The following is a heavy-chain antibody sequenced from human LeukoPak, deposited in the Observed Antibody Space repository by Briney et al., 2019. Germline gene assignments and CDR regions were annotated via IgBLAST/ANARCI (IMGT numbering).Heavy chain of an antibody. CDR2: IYTSGST. Sequence: PSETLSLTCTVSGGSISSGSYYWSWIRQPAGKGLEWIGRIYTSGSTNYNPSLKSRVTISVDTSKNQFSLKLSSVTAADTAVYYCARDGGATLYWGQGTLVTVSP. CDR1: GGSISSGSYY. D-gene: IGHD1-26*01. V-gene: IGHV4-61*02. CDR3: ARDGGATLY. J-gene: IGHJ4*02.